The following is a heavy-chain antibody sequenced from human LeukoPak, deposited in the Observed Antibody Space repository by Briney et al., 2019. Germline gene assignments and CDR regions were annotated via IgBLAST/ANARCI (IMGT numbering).Heavy chain of an antibody. CDR1: GYTFTSYY. CDR3: AELGITMIGGV. J-gene: IGHJ6*04. CDR2: INPSGDST. V-gene: IGHV1-46*01. Sequence: ASVKVSCKASGYTFTSYYMHWVRQAPGQGLEWMGIINPSGDSTTYAQKFQGRVTMTRDMSTSTVYMELSSLRSEDTAVYYCAELGITMIGGVWGKGTTVTISS. D-gene: IGHD3-10*02.